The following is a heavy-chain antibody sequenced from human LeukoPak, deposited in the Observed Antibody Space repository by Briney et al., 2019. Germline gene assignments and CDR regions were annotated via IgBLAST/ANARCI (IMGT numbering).Heavy chain of an antibody. CDR1: GFTFSSYS. Sequence: GGSLRLSCAASGFTFSSYSMNWVRQAPGKGLEWDSSISSSSSYIYYADSVKGRFTISRDNAKNSLYLQMNSLRAEDTAVYYCAGHYDSSGYDYYYGMDVWGQGTTVTVSS. J-gene: IGHJ6*02. D-gene: IGHD3-22*01. CDR3: AGHYDSSGYDYYYGMDV. V-gene: IGHV3-21*01. CDR2: ISSSSSYI.